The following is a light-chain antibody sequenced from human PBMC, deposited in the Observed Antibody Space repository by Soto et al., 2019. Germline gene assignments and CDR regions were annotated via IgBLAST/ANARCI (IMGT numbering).Light chain of an antibody. V-gene: IGLV2-14*01. CDR2: EVI. Sequence: LSPPSSVSGSPGQSITISCTVTSSDVGGYNYVSWYQQHPGKAPKLMIYEVINRPSGVSNRFSGSKSGNTASLTISGLQAEDEADYYCTSYTSSSFLPFGTGTKVTVL. J-gene: IGLJ1*01. CDR3: TSYTSSSFLP. CDR1: SSDVGGYNY.